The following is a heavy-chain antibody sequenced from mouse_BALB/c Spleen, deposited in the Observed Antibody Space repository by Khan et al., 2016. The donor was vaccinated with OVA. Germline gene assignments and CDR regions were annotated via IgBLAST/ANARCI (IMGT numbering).Heavy chain of an antibody. J-gene: IGHJ2*01. CDR1: GYTFTTYW. Sequence: QIQLVQSGAELAKPRASVKMSCKASGYTFTTYWMHWVKQRPGQGLEWIGYINPTSGYTDYNQKFKDKATLTADKSSSTAYMQLSSLTSDDSAVYYCARDRIDYWGQGTTLTVSS. CDR2: INPTSGYT. V-gene: IGHV1-7*01. CDR3: ARDRIDY.